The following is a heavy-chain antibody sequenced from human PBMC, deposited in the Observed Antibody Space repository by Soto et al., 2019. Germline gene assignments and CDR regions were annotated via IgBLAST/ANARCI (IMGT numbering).Heavy chain of an antibody. D-gene: IGHD6-6*01. Sequence: ASVKVSCKASGYTFTSYYMHWVRQAPGQGLEWMGIINPSGGSTSYAQKFQGRVTMTRDTSTSTAYMELSSLRSEDTAVYYCAATLDSSSGSGYYGMEVWGQGTTVTVSS. V-gene: IGHV1-46*01. CDR1: GYTFTSYY. CDR2: INPSGGST. J-gene: IGHJ6*02. CDR3: AATLDSSSGSGYYGMEV.